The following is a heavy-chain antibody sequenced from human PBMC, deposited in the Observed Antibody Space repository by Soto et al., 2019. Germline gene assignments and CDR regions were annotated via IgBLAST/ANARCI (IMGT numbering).Heavy chain of an antibody. Sequence: LETLSLTCTVSGGSISSYCLSWIRQPPGKGLEWIGYIYYSGSTNYNPSLKRRVTISVDTSKNQFSLKLSSVTAADTAVYYCARRYGGNFDYWGQGTLVTVSS. CDR2: IYYSGST. V-gene: IGHV4-59*01. J-gene: IGHJ4*02. CDR1: GGSISSYC. CDR3: ARRYGGNFDY. D-gene: IGHD3-16*01.